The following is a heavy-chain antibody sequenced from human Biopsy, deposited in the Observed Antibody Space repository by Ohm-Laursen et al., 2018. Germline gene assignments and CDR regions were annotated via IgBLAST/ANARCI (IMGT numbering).Heavy chain of an antibody. V-gene: IGHV4-59*07. Sequence: SDTLSLTCTVSGDSISTYHWSWIRQPPGKGLEWIGHISYTGYTSYNASLKSRVTISVDTSRNHFSLRLSSLTAADTAVYYCARGSNDFGGLYFPRWGQGTLLTVSS. CDR1: GDSISTYH. CDR3: ARGSNDFGGLYFPR. CDR2: ISYTGYT. J-gene: IGHJ4*02. D-gene: IGHD4-23*01.